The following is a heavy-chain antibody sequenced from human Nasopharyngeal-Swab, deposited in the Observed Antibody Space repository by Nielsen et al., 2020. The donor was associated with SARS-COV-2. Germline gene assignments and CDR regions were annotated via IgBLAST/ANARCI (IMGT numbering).Heavy chain of an antibody. CDR1: GGSISSYY. D-gene: IGHD1-26*01. J-gene: IGHJ3*02. V-gene: IGHV4-59*01. CDR2: IYYSGST. Sequence: SETLSLTCTVSGGSISSYYWSWIRQRPGKGLEWIGYIYYSGSTNYNPSLKSRVTISVDTSKNQFSLKLSSVTAADTAVYYCARTVGATPRGAFDIWGQGTMVTVSS. CDR3: ARTVGATPRGAFDI.